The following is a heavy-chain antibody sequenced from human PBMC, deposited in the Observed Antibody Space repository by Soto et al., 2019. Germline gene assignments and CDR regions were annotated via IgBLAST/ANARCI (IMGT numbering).Heavy chain of an antibody. V-gene: IGHV4-59*01. D-gene: IGHD5-18*01. Sequence: LSLTCSVSGGSIRSYYWSWIRQSPEKGREWIGYFYHSGNSNYNPSLKSRVTISVDTSKNQLSLSLRSVTAADTAVYFCARISSVDPYGYVNGGLDVWGQGTTVTVSS. CDR1: GGSIRSYY. J-gene: IGHJ6*02. CDR3: ARISSVDPYGYVNGGLDV. CDR2: FYHSGNS.